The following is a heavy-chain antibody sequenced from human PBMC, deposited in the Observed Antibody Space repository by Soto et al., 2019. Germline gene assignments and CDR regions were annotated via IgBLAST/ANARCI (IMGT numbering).Heavy chain of an antibody. V-gene: IGHV4-30-2*01. D-gene: IGHD5-12*01. CDR1: GGSISSGGYS. CDR3: ATRRGFPYLYGMDV. CDR2: IYHSGST. Sequence: QLQLQESGSGLVKPSQTLSLTCAVSGGSISSGGYSWSWIRQPPGKGLEWIGYIYHSGSTYYNPSIKSRITISVDRSKNKCSMELSSVAAADTAVYYCATRRGFPYLYGMDVWGQGTTVTVSS. J-gene: IGHJ6*02.